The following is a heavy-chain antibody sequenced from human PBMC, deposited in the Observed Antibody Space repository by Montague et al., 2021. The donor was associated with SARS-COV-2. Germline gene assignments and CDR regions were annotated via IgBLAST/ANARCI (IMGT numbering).Heavy chain of an antibody. CDR3: ARGSTGWYAIFGHYGMDV. V-gene: IGHV3-7*01. CDR1: RFTFSDFW. CDR2: IKHDGSEK. J-gene: IGHJ6*02. Sequence: SLRLSCAASRFTFSDFWMNWVRQAPGKGLEWVADIKHDGSEKSYVDSVKGRFTISRDNAKNSLYLQMNSLRPEDTAVYYCARGSTGWYAIFGHYGMDVWGQGTTVTVSS. D-gene: IGHD6-19*01.